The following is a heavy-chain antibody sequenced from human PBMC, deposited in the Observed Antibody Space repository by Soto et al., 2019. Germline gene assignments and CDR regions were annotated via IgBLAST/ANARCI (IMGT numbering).Heavy chain of an antibody. CDR2: INHSGST. J-gene: IGHJ4*02. CDR1: GGSFSGYY. Sequence: SETLSLTCAVYGGSFSGYYWSWIRQPPGKGLEWIGEINHSGSTNYNPSLKSRVTISVDTSKNQFSLKLSSATAADTAVYYCARGRGRGYSYGLLYYFDYWGQGTLVTVSS. CDR3: ARGRGRGYSYGLLYYFDY. D-gene: IGHD5-18*01. V-gene: IGHV4-34*01.